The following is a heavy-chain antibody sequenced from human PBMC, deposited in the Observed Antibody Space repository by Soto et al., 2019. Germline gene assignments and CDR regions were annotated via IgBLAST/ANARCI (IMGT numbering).Heavy chain of an antibody. V-gene: IGHV4-38-2*02. Sequence: SETLSLTCAVSGYSISSGYYWGWIRQPPGKGLEWIGSIYHSGSAYYNPSLKSRVTISVDTSKNQFSLKLSSVTAADTAVYYCARERGYCSGGSCYSSYYGMDVWGQGTTVTVSS. D-gene: IGHD2-15*01. CDR2: IYHSGSA. CDR3: ARERGYCSGGSCYSSYYGMDV. CDR1: GYSISSGYY. J-gene: IGHJ6*02.